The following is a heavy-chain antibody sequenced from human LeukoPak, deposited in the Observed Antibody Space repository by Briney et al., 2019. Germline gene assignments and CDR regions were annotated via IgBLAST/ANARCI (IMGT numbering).Heavy chain of an antibody. D-gene: IGHD1-26*01. CDR2: IKQDGSEK. CDR1: GFTFSSYE. Sequence: GGSLRLSCATSGFTFSSYEMNWVRQAPGKGLEWVANIKQDGSEKYYVDSVKGRFTISRDNAKNSLYLQMNSLRAEDTAVYYCARLWELDYWGQGTLVTVSS. J-gene: IGHJ4*02. CDR3: ARLWELDY. V-gene: IGHV3-7*01.